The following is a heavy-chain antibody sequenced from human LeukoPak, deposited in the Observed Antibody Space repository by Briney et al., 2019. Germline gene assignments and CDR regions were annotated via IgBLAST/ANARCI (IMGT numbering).Heavy chain of an antibody. CDR2: ILYDGSDK. Sequence: PGGSLRLSCAASGFTFSTYGMHWVRQAPGKGLEWVAAILYDGSDKYYADSVKGRFTISRDNAKSTLYLQMNSLRAEDTAVYYCATHHSETYSRVPFWGQGTLVTVSS. D-gene: IGHD1-26*01. J-gene: IGHJ4*02. CDR3: ATHHSETYSRVPF. V-gene: IGHV3-30*03. CDR1: GFTFSTYG.